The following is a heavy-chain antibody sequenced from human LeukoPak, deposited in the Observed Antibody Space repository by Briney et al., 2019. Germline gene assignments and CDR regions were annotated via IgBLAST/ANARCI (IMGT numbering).Heavy chain of an antibody. CDR1: GFTFSGYS. V-gene: IGHV3-48*04. J-gene: IGHJ6*03. D-gene: IGHD5-12*01. CDR3: EVSGYDHDYYYYYMDV. CDR2: ISSSGSTI. Sequence: GGSLRLSCAASGFTFSGYSMNWVRQAPGKGLEWVSYISSSGSTIYYADSVKGRFTISRDNAKNSLYLQMNSLRAEDTAVYYCEVSGYDHDYYYYYMDVWGKGTTVTISS.